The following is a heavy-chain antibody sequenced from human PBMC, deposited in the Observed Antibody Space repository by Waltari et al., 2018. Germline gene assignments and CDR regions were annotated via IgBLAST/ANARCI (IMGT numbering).Heavy chain of an antibody. J-gene: IGHJ4*02. CDR1: GGSISSSSYY. CDR2: IYYSGST. Sequence: QLQLQESGPGLVKPSETLSLTCTVSGGSISSSSYYWGWIRQPTGKGLEWIGSIYYSGSTYYNPSLKSRVTISVDTSKNQFSLKLSSVTAADTAVYYCARVRGGITSSVFDYWGQGTLVTVSS. D-gene: IGHD3-10*01. CDR3: ARVRGGITSSVFDY. V-gene: IGHV4-39*07.